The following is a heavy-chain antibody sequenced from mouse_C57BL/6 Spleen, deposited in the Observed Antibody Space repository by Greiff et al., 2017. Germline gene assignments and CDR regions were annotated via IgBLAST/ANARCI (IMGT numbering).Heavy chain of an antibody. V-gene: IGHV5-16*01. CDR3: AKGYCGSSYFDY. J-gene: IGHJ2*01. CDR1: GFTFSDYY. CDR2: INYDGSST. Sequence: EVHLVEPEGGLVQPGSSMKLSCTASGFTFSDYYMAWVRQVPEKGLEWVANINYDGSSTYYLDTLKSRFIISRDNAKNMLYLQMSSLKSEDTSTYYGAKGYCGSSYFDYWGQGTTLTVSS. D-gene: IGHD1-1*01.